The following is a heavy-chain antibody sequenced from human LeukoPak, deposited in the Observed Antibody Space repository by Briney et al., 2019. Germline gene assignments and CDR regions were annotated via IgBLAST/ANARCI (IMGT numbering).Heavy chain of an antibody. CDR2: ISSSSSYI. CDR3: ARDLYEVTEPLVDY. CDR1: GFTFSNAW. J-gene: IGHJ4*02. D-gene: IGHD2-21*02. Sequence: GGSLRLFCAASGFTFSNAWMSWVRQAPGKGLEWVSSISSSSSYIYYADSVKGRFTISRDNAKNSLFLRMNSLRVEDTAVYYCARDLYEVTEPLVDYWGQGTLVTVSS. V-gene: IGHV3-21*01.